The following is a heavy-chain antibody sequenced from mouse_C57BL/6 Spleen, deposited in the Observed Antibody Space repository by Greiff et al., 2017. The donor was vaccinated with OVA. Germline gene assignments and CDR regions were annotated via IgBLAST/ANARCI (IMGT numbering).Heavy chain of an antibody. CDR2: IYPESGKT. J-gene: IGHJ4*01. D-gene: IGHD1-2*01. V-gene: IGHV1-81*01. CDR3: ASSREEYGEVEY. CDR1: GFTFTSYC. Sequence: QVQLQQSGAELVRPGASVKLSCTASGFTFTSYCISWVKQSPGQGLEWIGEIYPESGKTNYDPKLKGKATITADTSTSTAYLQLSSLTSEDAAVYYCASSREEYGEVEYWGKGTTVTVSS.